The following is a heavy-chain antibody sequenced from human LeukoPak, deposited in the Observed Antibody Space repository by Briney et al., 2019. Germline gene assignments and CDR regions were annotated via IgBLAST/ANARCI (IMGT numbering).Heavy chain of an antibody. CDR3: AKDYSGVN. CDR2: ISNSASYT. Sequence: PGGSLRLSCAASGFTVSSNYMSWVRQAPGKGLEWVSGISNSASYTYYADSVRGRFTISRDNSKNTLYLQMNSLRGEDTAIYYCAKDYSGVNWGQGTLVTVSS. J-gene: IGHJ4*02. D-gene: IGHD2-15*01. CDR1: GFTVSSNY. V-gene: IGHV3-23*01.